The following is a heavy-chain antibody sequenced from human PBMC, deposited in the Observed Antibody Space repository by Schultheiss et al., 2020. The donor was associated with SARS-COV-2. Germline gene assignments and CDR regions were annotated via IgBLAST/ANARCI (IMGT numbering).Heavy chain of an antibody. CDR1: GGSISSYY. CDR2: IYYSGST. Sequence: SETLSLTCTVSGGSISSYYWSWIRQPPGKGLEWIGYIYYSGSTNYNPSLKSRVTMTVDTSNNQFSLKLSSVTAADTAVYYCAKDLFRWLVDYAPFDYWGQGTLVTVSS. V-gene: IGHV4-59*12. J-gene: IGHJ4*02. CDR3: AKDLFRWLVDYAPFDY. D-gene: IGHD6-19*01.